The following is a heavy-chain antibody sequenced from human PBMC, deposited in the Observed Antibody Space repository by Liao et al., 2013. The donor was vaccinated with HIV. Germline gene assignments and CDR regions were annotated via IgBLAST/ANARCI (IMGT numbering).Heavy chain of an antibody. CDR3: ARGRLLAEYNIDV. J-gene: IGHJ6*04. Sequence: QVQLRQWGAGLLKPSETLSLTCAVDGGSLSGYYWSWIRQPPGKGLEWIGEIIHSGGTNYRPSLQSRVTISVDSSNKLFSLELRAVTAADTAVYYCARGRLLAEYNIDVWGKGTTVTVSS. D-gene: IGHD2-8*02. V-gene: IGHV4-34*01. CDR2: IIHSGGT. CDR1: GGSLSGYY.